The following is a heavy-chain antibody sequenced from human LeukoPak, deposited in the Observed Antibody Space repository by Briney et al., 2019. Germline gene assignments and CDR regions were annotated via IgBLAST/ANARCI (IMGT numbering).Heavy chain of an antibody. D-gene: IGHD1-1*01. J-gene: IGHJ4*02. CDR2: IYTSGST. Sequence: SETLSLTCTVSGGSISSGSYYWSWIRQPAGKGLEWIGRIYTSGSTNYNPSLKSRVTISVDTSKNQFSLKLSSVTAADTAVYYCASPGKYDNSPIDYWGPGTLVTVSS. CDR3: ASPGKYDNSPIDY. V-gene: IGHV4-61*02. CDR1: GGSISSGSYY.